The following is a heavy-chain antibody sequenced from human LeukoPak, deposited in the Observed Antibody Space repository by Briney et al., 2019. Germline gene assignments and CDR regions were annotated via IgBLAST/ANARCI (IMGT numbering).Heavy chain of an antibody. CDR2: IYSGGNI. CDR1: GFTVSSTY. CDR3: AGRHCSGGGCYFAGADPFDY. V-gene: IGHV3-53*01. J-gene: IGHJ4*02. Sequence: GGSLRLSCAASGFTVSSTYMSWVRQAPGKGLEWVSVIYSGGNIYYIESVKGRFTISRDTSKNTLCLQMNSLRAEDTAVYFCAGRHCSGGGCYFAGADPFDYWGQGTLVTVSS. D-gene: IGHD2-15*01.